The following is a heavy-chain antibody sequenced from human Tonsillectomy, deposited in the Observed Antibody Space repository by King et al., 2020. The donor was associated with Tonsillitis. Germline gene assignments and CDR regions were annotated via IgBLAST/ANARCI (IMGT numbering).Heavy chain of an antibody. CDR1: GFTFGSYS. CDR2: ISHTSNNI. D-gene: IGHD5-24*01. J-gene: IGHJ5*02. V-gene: IGHV3-21*06. CDR3: ARDWDWDTIGITNWFDP. Sequence: DVQLVESGGGLVTPGGSLRLSCAASGFTFGSYSMNWVRQAPGKGLEWVSSISHTSNNIYYADSVKGRFTISRDNAKNLLYLQMNSLRAEDTALYYCARDWDWDTIGITNWFDPWGQGTLVTVSS.